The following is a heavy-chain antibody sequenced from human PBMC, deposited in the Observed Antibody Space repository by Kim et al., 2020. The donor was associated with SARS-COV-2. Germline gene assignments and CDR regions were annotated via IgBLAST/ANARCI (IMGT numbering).Heavy chain of an antibody. V-gene: IGHV5-51*01. CDR3: ASRDTSAGNS. D-gene: IGHD6-19*01. CDR2: IYPGDSDA. J-gene: IGHJ4*02. CDR1: GYSFTNYW. Sequence: GESLKISCKGSGYSFTNYWIAWVRQMPGKGLECMGSIYPGDSDARYSPSFQGQVMISADKSISTAYLQWSSLKASDTAMYYCASRDTSAGNSWGQGTLVTVSS.